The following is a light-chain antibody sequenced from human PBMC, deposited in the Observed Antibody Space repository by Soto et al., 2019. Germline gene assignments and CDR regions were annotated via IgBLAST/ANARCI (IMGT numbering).Light chain of an antibody. Sequence: DIHMTQSPSTLSASVGDRVTITCRASQSISIWLAWYQQEPGKAPSLLIYKTSSLETGVPSRFSGSGSGTEFTLTISSLQPDDFATYYCQHWNDYSWTFGQGTKVEVK. J-gene: IGKJ1*01. CDR3: QHWNDYSWT. V-gene: IGKV1-5*03. CDR2: KTS. CDR1: QSISIW.